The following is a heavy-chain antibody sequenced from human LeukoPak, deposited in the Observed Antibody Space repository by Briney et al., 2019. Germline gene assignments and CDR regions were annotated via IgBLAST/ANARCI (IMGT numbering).Heavy chain of an antibody. CDR2: TYYRSEWHS. CDR3: ARAMDYYDSSGYYHWGYGMDV. V-gene: IGHV6-1*01. Sequence: SQTLSLTCGISGDSVSSNSAAWSWIRQSPSRGLEWLGRTYYRSEWHSDYAVFVKSRITISPGTSKNQFSLQLNSLTPEDTAVYYCARAMDYYDSSGYYHWGYGMDVWGQGTTVTVSS. CDR1: GDSVSSNSAA. D-gene: IGHD3-22*01. J-gene: IGHJ6*02.